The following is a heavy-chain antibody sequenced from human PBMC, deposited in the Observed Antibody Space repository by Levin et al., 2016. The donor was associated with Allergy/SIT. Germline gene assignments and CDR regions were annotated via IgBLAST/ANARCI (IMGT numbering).Heavy chain of an antibody. Sequence: GSLRLSCTVSGGSISSSSYYWGWIRQPPGKGLEWIGSIYYSGSTYYNPSLKSRVTISVDTSKNQFSLKLSSVTAADTAVYYCASTTTVTTNWYFDLWGRGTLVTVSS. J-gene: IGHJ2*01. V-gene: IGHV4-39*01. D-gene: IGHD4-17*01. CDR1: GGSISSSSYY. CDR3: ASTTTVTTNWYFDL. CDR2: IYYSGST.